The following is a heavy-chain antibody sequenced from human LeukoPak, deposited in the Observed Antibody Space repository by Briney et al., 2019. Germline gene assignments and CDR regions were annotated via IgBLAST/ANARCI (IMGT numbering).Heavy chain of an antibody. J-gene: IGHJ4*02. Sequence: ASVKVSCKASGYTFTSYDINWVRQATGQGLEWMGWISAYNGNTNYAQKLQGRVTMTTDTSTSTAYMELRSLRSDDTAVYYCARDFPLAKSSPAAHFDYWGQGTLVTVSS. CDR3: ARDFPLAKSSPAAHFDY. D-gene: IGHD2-2*01. CDR2: ISAYNGNT. V-gene: IGHV1-18*01. CDR1: GYTFTSYD.